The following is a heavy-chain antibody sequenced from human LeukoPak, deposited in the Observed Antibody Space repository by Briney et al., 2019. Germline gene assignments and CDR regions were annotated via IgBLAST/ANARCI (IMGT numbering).Heavy chain of an antibody. CDR2: IYSGGST. V-gene: IGHV3-53*01. CDR1: GFTFSSYA. Sequence: GGSLRLSCAASGFTFSSYAMSWVRQAPGKGLEWVSVIYSGGSTYYADSVKGRFTISRDNSKNTLYLQMNSLRAEDTAVYYCARVKVVVAATSGYFDYWGQGTLVTVSS. CDR3: ARVKVVVAATSGYFDY. J-gene: IGHJ4*02. D-gene: IGHD2-15*01.